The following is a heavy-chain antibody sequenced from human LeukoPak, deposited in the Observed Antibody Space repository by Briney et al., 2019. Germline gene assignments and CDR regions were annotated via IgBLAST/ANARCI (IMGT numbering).Heavy chain of an antibody. J-gene: IGHJ4*02. CDR1: GGSFSGYY. CDR3: ARVPFKYSSSWLYYFDY. D-gene: IGHD6-13*01. CDR2: INHSGST. Sequence: ASETLSLTCAVYGGSFSGYYWSWIRQPPGKGLEWIGEINHSGSTNYNPSLKSRVTISVDTSKSQFSLKLSSVTAAETAVYYCARVPFKYSSSWLYYFDYWGQGTLVTVSS. V-gene: IGHV4-34*01.